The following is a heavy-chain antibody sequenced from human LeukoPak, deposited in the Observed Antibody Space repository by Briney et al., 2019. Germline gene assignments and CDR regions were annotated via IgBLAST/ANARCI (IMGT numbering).Heavy chain of an antibody. CDR1: GFTFSSYS. D-gene: IGHD4-17*01. Sequence: PGGSLRLSCAASGFTFSSYSMNWVRQAPGKGLEWVSSISSSSSYIYYADSVKGRFTISRDNAKNSLYLQMNSLRAEDTALYYCARGYEDGDYGGNAFDIWGQGTMVTVSS. V-gene: IGHV3-21*04. CDR2: ISSSSSYI. J-gene: IGHJ3*02. CDR3: ARGYEDGDYGGNAFDI.